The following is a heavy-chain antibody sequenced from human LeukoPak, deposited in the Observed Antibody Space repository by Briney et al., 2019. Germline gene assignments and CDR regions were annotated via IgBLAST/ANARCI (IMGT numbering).Heavy chain of an antibody. Sequence: GASVKVSCKASGYTFTGYYMHWVRQAPGQGLEWMGWINPNSGGTIYAQKFQGRVTMTRDTSISTAYMELSRLRSDDTAVYYCARDGGLAYCGGDCYRGAFDIWGQGTMVTVSS. CDR1: GYTFTGYY. J-gene: IGHJ3*02. CDR3: ARDGGLAYCGGDCYRGAFDI. D-gene: IGHD2-21*02. CDR2: INPNSGGT. V-gene: IGHV1-2*02.